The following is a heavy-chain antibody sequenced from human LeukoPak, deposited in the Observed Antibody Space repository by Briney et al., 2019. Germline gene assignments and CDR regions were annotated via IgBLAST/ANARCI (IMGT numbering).Heavy chain of an antibody. CDR1: GYSISSGYY. V-gene: IGHV4-38-2*02. CDR2: IYHSGST. Sequence: SETLSLTCTVSGYSISSGYYWGWIRQPPGKGLEWIGSIYHSGSTYYNPSLKSRVTISVDTSKNQFSLKLSSVTAADTAVYYCARNAATISFGYYYYYMDVWGKGTTVTVSS. CDR3: ARNAATISFGYYYYYMDV. D-gene: IGHD5-12*01. J-gene: IGHJ6*03.